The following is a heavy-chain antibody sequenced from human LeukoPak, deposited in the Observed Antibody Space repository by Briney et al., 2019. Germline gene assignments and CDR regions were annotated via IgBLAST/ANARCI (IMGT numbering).Heavy chain of an antibody. J-gene: IGHJ4*02. Sequence: GRCLRLPCAASGFTFSSYGMHWVRQAPGKGLEWVAVIWYDGSNKYYADSVKGRFTISRDNSKNTLYLQMNSLRAEDTAVYYCARDSSVHFGDWGQGTLVTVSS. CDR2: IWYDGSNK. CDR1: GFTFSSYG. V-gene: IGHV3-33*01. CDR3: ARDSSVHFGD. D-gene: IGHD3-22*01.